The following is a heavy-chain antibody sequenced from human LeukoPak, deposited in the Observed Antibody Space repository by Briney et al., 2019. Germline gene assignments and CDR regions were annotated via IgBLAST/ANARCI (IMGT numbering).Heavy chain of an antibody. CDR2: ISAYNGNT. CDR1: GYTFTSYG. V-gene: IGHV1-18*01. J-gene: IGHJ4*02. CDR3: ARESYDSSGYYVFDY. D-gene: IGHD3-22*01. Sequence: ASMKVSCKASGYTFTSYGISWVRQAPGQGLEWMGWISAYNGNTNYAQNLQGRVTMTTDTSTSTAYMELRSLRSDDTAVYYCARESYDSSGYYVFDYWGQGTLVTVSS.